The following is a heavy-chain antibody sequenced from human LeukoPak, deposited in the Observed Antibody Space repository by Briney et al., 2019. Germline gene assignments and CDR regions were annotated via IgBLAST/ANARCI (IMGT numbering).Heavy chain of an antibody. V-gene: IGHV4-59*01. J-gene: IGHJ2*01. D-gene: IGHD2-15*01. CDR3: ARVALGSWYFDL. CDR2: VDHTGST. CDR1: DDSITMYY. Sequence: SETLSLTCSVSDDSITMYYWTWIRQPPGKGLEWIGYVDHTGSTNFNPSLNGRVSISRDTTKNLFSLRLRSVTAADTAVYFCARVALGSWYFDLWGRGTLVTVSS.